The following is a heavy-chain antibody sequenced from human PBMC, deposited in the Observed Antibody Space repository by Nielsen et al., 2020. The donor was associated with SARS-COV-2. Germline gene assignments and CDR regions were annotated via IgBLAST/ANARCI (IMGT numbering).Heavy chain of an antibody. J-gene: IGHJ5*02. CDR1: GYTFTSYA. Sequence: ASVKVSCKASGYTFTSYAMHWVRQAPGQRLEWMGWINAGNGNTKYSQKFQGRVTITRDTSASTAYMELSSLRSEDTAVYYCARDRLVAAAGRETQYNWVDPWGQGTLVTVSS. CDR3: ARDRLVAAAGRETQYNWVDP. CDR2: INAGNGNT. D-gene: IGHD6-13*01. V-gene: IGHV1-3*01.